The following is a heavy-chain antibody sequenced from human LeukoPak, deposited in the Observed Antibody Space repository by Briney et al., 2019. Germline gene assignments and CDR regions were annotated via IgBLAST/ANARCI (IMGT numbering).Heavy chain of an antibody. D-gene: IGHD3-22*01. CDR3: TTDFRYYET. V-gene: IGHV3-30*02. CDR2: IRYDGSNK. CDR1: GFTFSSYG. J-gene: IGHJ5*02. Sequence: GGSLRLSCAASGFTFSSYGMHWVRQAPGKGLEWVAFIRYDGSNKYYADSVKGRFTISRDNSKNTLYLQMNSLKTEDTAVYYCTTDFRYYETWGQGTLVTVSS.